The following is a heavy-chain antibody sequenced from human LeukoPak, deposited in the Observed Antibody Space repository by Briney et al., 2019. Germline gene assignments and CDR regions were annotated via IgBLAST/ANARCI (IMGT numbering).Heavy chain of an antibody. CDR2: ISSSSSYT. V-gene: IGHV3-11*06. CDR3: ARERIAAAGTPFDY. J-gene: IGHJ4*02. D-gene: IGHD6-13*01. CDR1: GFTFSDYY. Sequence: GGSLRLSCAASGFTFSDYYMSWIRQDPGKGLEWVSYISSSSSYTNYADSVKGRFTISRDNAKNSLYLQMNSLRAEDTAVYYCARERIAAAGTPFDYWGQGTLVTVSS.